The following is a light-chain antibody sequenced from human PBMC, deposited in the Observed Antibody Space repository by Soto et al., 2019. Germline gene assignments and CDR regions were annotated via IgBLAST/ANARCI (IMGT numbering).Light chain of an antibody. CDR3: RRRSTYPLT. CDR2: AAS. V-gene: IGKV1-17*01. Sequence: DIQMTQFPSSLSASVGDRVTITCRASQGIRNDLGWYQQKPGKAPKRLIYAASRLQSGVPSRFSGSGSGTEFTRAISSLQPEDSATFDCRRRSTYPLTFGQGAKVEIK. J-gene: IGKJ1*01. CDR1: QGIRND.